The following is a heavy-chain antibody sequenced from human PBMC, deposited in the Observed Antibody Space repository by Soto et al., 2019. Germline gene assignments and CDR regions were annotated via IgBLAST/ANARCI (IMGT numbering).Heavy chain of an antibody. V-gene: IGHV1-3*01. CDR3: ARAVVPAAHAWFDT. Sequence: KLACKGAGYGNTIYPGDRRLHAPGQRLEWMGWVHAGNGNTKYSQKFQGRVTITRDTSASIAYMELSSLRSEDTAVYYCARAVVPAAHAWFDTWGQGTLVTVSS. J-gene: IGHJ5*02. CDR2: VHAGNGNT. CDR1: GYGNTIYP. D-gene: IGHD2-2*01.